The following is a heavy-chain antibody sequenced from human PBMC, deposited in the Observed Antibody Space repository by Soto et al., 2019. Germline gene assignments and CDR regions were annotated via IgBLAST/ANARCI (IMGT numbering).Heavy chain of an antibody. Sequence: QVQLVQSGAGVKKPGASVKVFCQASGGTFRSYTISWVRQAPGQGPEWMGRIIPILGIANYAQKFQGRVTITADKSTSTAYMELSSQRSEDTAVYYCARDDGLAYCGGDCYSWGQGTLVTVSS. CDR1: GGTFRSYT. J-gene: IGHJ4*02. CDR3: ARDDGLAYCGGDCYS. D-gene: IGHD2-21*02. CDR2: IIPILGIA. V-gene: IGHV1-69*02.